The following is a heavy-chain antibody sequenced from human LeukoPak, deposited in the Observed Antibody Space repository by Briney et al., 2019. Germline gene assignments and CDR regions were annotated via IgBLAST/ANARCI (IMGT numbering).Heavy chain of an antibody. CDR1: GFTFSSYG. Sequence: GGSLRLSCAASGFTFSSYGMHWVRQVPGKGLEWVAVISYDGSNKYYADSVKGRFTISRDNSKNTVYLQMNSLRAEDTAVYYCAKDREGTTFDNWGQGTLVTVSS. J-gene: IGHJ4*02. D-gene: IGHD1-7*01. V-gene: IGHV3-30*18. CDR3: AKDREGTTFDN. CDR2: ISYDGSNK.